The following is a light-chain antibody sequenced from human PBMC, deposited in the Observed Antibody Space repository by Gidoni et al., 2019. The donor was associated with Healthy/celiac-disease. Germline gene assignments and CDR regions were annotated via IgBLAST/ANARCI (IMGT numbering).Light chain of an antibody. Sequence: DLQMTQYPSTLSASVGDRVTITCRARQSISSWLAWYKQKPGKAPNLLIYKASSLESGGPSRFSGSGSGTEFALTISCLQPDDFATYYCQHYNSRRTFGQGTKVEIK. V-gene: IGKV1-5*03. CDR1: QSISSW. J-gene: IGKJ1*01. CDR3: QHYNSRRT. CDR2: KAS.